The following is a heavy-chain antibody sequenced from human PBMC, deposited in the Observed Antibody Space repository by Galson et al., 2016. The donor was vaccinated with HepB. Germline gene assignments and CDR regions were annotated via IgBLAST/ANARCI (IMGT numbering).Heavy chain of an antibody. D-gene: IGHD3-3*01. V-gene: IGHV1-46*03. CDR3: ARAGGAISGVSTYYFDS. CDR1: GYTFTSYY. J-gene: IGHJ4*02. Sequence: SVKVSCKASGYTFTSYYMHWVRQAPGQGLEWMGIIDPGGDSTNYAQKFQGRVTVTRDMSTSTVYMDLSSLRSEDTAVYYCARAGGAISGVSTYYFDSWGQGTLVTVSS. CDR2: IDPGGDST.